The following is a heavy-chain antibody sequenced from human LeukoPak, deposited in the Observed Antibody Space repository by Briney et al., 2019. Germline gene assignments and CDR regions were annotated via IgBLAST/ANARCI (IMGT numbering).Heavy chain of an antibody. D-gene: IGHD6-13*01. V-gene: IGHV3-21*01. CDR2: ISVSSTYI. Sequence: PGGSLRLSCAPSGFTLSSYSMNWVRQAPGKGLEWVSSISVSSTYIYYADSVKGRFTISRDNAKNSLYLQMNSLRAEDTAVYYCARDRGGVSANYDFDIWGQGTMVTVSS. J-gene: IGHJ3*02. CDR3: ARDRGGVSANYDFDI. CDR1: GFTLSSYS.